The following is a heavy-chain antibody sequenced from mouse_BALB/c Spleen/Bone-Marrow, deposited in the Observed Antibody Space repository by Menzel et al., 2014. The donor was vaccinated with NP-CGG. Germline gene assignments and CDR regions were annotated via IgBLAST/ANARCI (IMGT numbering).Heavy chain of an antibody. Sequence: VQLVESGAELVKPGASVKVSCKASGYAFTNYLIEWVKQTPGQGLEWIGVINPGSGGTNYNEKFKGKATLTRDKSYSIVYMQISSLRSDDSAVYFCARGITTGYFDYWGQGTSLTVSS. CDR1: GYAFTNYL. D-gene: IGHD1-1*01. CDR3: ARGITTGYFDY. V-gene: IGHV1-54*01. J-gene: IGHJ2*02. CDR2: INPGSGGT.